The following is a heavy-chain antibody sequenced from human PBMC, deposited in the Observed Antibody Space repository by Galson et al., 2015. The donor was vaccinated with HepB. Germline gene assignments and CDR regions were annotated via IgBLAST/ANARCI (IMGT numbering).Heavy chain of an antibody. CDR2: INHSGST. J-gene: IGHJ4*02. Sequence: LSLTCAVYGGSFSGYYWSWIRQPPGKGLEWIGEINHSGSTNYSPSLKSRVTISVDTSKNQFSLKLSSVTAADTAVYYCANLVKQWLVRRPGFDYWGQGTLVTVSS. CDR1: GGSFSGYY. D-gene: IGHD6-19*01. V-gene: IGHV4-34*01. CDR3: ANLVKQWLVRRPGFDY.